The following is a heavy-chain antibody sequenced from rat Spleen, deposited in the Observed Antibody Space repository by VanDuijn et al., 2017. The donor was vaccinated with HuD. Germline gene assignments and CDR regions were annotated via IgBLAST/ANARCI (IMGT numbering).Heavy chain of an antibody. Sequence: VQLKESGPGLVQPSQTLSLTCTVSGFSLTSNSVSWVRQPPGKGLEWMGLMWSGGRTSYNSALKSRLSISRDTSKSQVFLKMNSRQTEDIASYYCVRERHYYPYVMDTWGQGASVTVSS. J-gene: IGHJ4*01. V-gene: IGHV2S63*01. CDR2: MWSGGRT. D-gene: IGHD1-6*01. CDR1: GFSLTSNS. CDR3: VRERHYYPYVMDT.